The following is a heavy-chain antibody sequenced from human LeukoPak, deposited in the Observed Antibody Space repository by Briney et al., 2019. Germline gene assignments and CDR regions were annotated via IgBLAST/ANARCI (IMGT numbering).Heavy chain of an antibody. CDR3: GSYDILTGFDY. V-gene: IGHV1-18*01. CDR2: ISAYNGNT. D-gene: IGHD3-9*01. Sequence: ASMNVSCKASGYTFTSYGISWVRQAPGQGLEWMGWISAYNGNTNYAQKLQGRVTMTTDTSTSTAYMELRSLRSDDTAVYYCGSYDILTGFDYWGQGTLVTVSS. CDR1: GYTFTSYG. J-gene: IGHJ4*02.